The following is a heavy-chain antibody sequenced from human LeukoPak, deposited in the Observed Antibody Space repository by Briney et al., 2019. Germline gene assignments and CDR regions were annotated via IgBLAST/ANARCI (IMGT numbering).Heavy chain of an antibody. CDR1: GYTFTSYD. CDR3: SVGPLYVYGVT. CDR2: MNPNSGNT. D-gene: IGHD4-17*01. J-gene: IGHJ5*02. Sequence: ASVKASCKASGYTFTSYDINWVRQATGQGLEWMGWMNPNSGNTGYAQKFQGRVTMTRNTSISTAYMELSSLRSEDTAVYYCSVGPLYVYGVTWGQGTLVTVSS. V-gene: IGHV1-8*01.